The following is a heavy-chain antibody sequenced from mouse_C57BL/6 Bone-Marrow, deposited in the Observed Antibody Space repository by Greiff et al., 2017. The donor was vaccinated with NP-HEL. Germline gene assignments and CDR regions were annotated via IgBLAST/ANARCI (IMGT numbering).Heavy chain of an antibody. D-gene: IGHD2-10*02. Sequence: DVMLVESGGGLVQPGGSLKLSCAASGFTFSDYYMYWVRQTPEKRLEWVAYISNGGGSTYYPDTVKGRFTISRDNAKNTLYLQMSRLKSEDTAMYYCARQGYGNYLAWFAYWGQGTLVTVSA. CDR3: ARQGYGNYLAWFAY. J-gene: IGHJ3*01. V-gene: IGHV5-12*01. CDR1: GFTFSDYY. CDR2: ISNGGGST.